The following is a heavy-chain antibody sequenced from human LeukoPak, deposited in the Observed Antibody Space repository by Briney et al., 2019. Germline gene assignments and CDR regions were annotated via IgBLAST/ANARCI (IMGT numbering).Heavy chain of an antibody. Sequence: GGSLRLSCAASGFTFSSYSMNWVRQAPGKGLEWVSSISSSSSYIYYADSVKGRFTISRDNAKNSLYLQMNSLRAEDTAVYYCASATDYYDSSGPDYWGQGTLVTVSS. V-gene: IGHV3-21*01. J-gene: IGHJ4*02. CDR3: ASATDYYDSSGPDY. CDR1: GFTFSSYS. CDR2: ISSSSSYI. D-gene: IGHD3-22*01.